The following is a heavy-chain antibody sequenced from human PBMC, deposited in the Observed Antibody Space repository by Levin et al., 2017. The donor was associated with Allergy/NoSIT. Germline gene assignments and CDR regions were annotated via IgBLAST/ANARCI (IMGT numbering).Heavy chain of an antibody. J-gene: IGHJ4*02. D-gene: IGHD4-17*01. CDR1: GFTVSSNY. CDR2: IYSGGST. CDR3: ARGYGDYGGYFDY. Sequence: GGSLRLSCAASGFTVSSNYMNWVRQAPGKGLEWVSIIYSGGSTYYADSVKGRFTISRDNSKNTLYVQMNSLRAEDTAVYYCARGYGDYGGYFDYWGQGTLVTVSS. V-gene: IGHV3-53*01.